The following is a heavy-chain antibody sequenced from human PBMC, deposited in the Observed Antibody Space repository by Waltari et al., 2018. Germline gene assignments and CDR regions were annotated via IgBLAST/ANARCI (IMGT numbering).Heavy chain of an antibody. D-gene: IGHD3-22*01. CDR2: IYYSGST. Sequence: QVQLQESGPGLVKPSETLSLTCTVSGGSISSYYWSWIRQPPGKGLEWIGYIYYSGSTNYNPSPKSRVTLSVDTSKNQFSLKLSSGTAADTAVYYCARGPYYYDSSGYYYYWYFDLWGRGTLVTVSS. J-gene: IGHJ2*01. V-gene: IGHV4-59*01. CDR3: ARGPYYYDSSGYYYYWYFDL. CDR1: GGSISSYY.